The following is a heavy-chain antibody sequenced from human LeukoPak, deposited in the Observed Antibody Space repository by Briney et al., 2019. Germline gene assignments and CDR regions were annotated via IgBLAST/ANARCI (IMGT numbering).Heavy chain of an antibody. Sequence: ASVKVSCKASGYTFTGYYMHWVLQAPGQGLEWMGWVNPNSGGTNYAQKFQGRVTITSDESTSTAYMELSCLRSEDTAVYYCAADYGDYLNLNYYYMDVWGKGTTVTVSS. CDR3: AADYGDYLNLNYYYMDV. V-gene: IGHV1-2*02. CDR1: GYTFTGYY. J-gene: IGHJ6*03. CDR2: VNPNSGGT. D-gene: IGHD4-17*01.